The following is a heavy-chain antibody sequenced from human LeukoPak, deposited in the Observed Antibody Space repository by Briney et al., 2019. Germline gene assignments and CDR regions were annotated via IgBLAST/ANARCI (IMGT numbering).Heavy chain of an antibody. J-gene: IGHJ4*02. Sequence: PSQTLSLTCTVSGDSINSGNNYWSWIRQPAGKGPEWIGHIYSSGTTNYNPSLKSRVTMSVDTSKNQFSLKLTSVTAADTAVYYCAREAGSYDSSGYYSLYYSFDYWGQGTLVTVSS. CDR3: AREAGSYDSSGYYSLYYSFDY. CDR1: GDSINSGNNY. CDR2: IYSSGTT. D-gene: IGHD3-22*01. V-gene: IGHV4-61*09.